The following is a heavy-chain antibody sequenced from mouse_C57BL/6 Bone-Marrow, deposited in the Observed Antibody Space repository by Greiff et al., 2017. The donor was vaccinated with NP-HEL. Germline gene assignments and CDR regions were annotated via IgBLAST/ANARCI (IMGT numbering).Heavy chain of an antibody. J-gene: IGHJ2*01. Sequence: DVKLVESGAELVRPGASVKLSCTASGFNIKDDYMHWVKQRPEQGLEWIGWIDPENGDTEYASKFQGKATITADTSSNTAYLQLSSLTSEDTAVYYCTTWNDGYLFYFDYWGQGTTLTVSS. D-gene: IGHD2-3*01. CDR2: IDPENGDT. CDR1: GFNIKDDY. CDR3: TTWNDGYLFYFDY. V-gene: IGHV14-4*01.